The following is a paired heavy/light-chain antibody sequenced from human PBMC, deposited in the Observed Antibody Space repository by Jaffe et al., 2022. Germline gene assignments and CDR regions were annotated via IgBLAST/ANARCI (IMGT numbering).Light chain of an antibody. Sequence: QSALTQPASVSGSPGQSITISCTGTSSDVGGYNYVSWYQQHPGKAPKLMIYDVSNRPSGVSNRFSGSKSGNTASLTISGLQAEDEADYYCSSYTSSSTPVFGGGTKLTVL. J-gene: IGLJ2*01. CDR1: SSDVGGYNY. CDR3: SSYTSSSTPV. CDR2: DVS. V-gene: IGLV2-14*03.
Heavy chain of an antibody. CDR2: MNPNSGNT. D-gene: IGHD2-2*01. V-gene: IGHV1-8*01. J-gene: IGHJ5*02. Sequence: QVQLVQSGAEVKKPGASVKVSCKASGYTFTSYDINWVRQATGQGLEWMGWMNPNSGNTGYAQKFQGRVTMTRNTSISTAYMELSSLRSEDTAVYYCARGRKYQLLWIGANNWFDPWGQGTLVTVSS. CDR3: ARGRKYQLLWIGANNWFDP. CDR1: GYTFTSYD.